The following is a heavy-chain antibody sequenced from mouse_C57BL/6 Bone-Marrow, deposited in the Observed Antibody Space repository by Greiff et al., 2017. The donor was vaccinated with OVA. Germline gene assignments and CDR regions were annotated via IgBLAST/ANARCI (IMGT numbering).Heavy chain of an antibody. CDR3: ARSGLPGY. D-gene: IGHD3-1*01. V-gene: IGHV1-55*01. CDR2: IYPRSGNT. J-gene: IGHJ2*01. Sequence: VQLQQPGAELVKPGASVKMSCKASGYTFTSYWITWVKQRPGQGLEWIGDIYPRSGNTYYNEKFKGKATLTADKSSSTAYMELRSLTSEDSAVYFCARSGLPGYWGQGTTLTVSS. CDR1: GYTFTSYW.